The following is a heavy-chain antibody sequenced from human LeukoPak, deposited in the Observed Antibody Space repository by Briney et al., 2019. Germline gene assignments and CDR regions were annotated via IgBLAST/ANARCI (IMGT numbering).Heavy chain of an antibody. J-gene: IGHJ4*02. CDR1: GFTVGTNS. D-gene: IGHD3-10*01. Sequence: GGSLRLSCAASGFTVGTNSMSWVRQAPGKGLEWVSAISGGGVSTYYADSIKGRFTISRDDSKNTLYLQMNSLRAEDTAVYYCAKGMVRGVIPDYWGQGTLVTVSS. CDR2: ISGGGVST. V-gene: IGHV3-23*01. CDR3: AKGMVRGVIPDY.